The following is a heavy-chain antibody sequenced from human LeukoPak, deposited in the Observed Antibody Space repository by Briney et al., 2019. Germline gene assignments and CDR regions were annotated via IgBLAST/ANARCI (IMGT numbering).Heavy chain of an antibody. CDR1: GFTFSNYA. CDR3: AKDRYYGSGSYYAYYYYGMDV. D-gene: IGHD3-10*01. V-gene: IGHV3-23*01. J-gene: IGHJ6*02. Sequence: GGSLRLSCAASGFTFSNYAMSWVRQAPGKGLEWVSAISGSGGRTYCADSVKGRFTISRDNSKNTLYLQMNSLRAEDTAVYYCAKDRYYGSGSYYAYYYYGMDVWGQGTTVTVSS. CDR2: ISGSGGRT.